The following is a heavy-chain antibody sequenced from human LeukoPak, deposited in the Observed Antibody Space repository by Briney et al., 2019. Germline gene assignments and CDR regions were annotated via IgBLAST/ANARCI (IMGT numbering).Heavy chain of an antibody. J-gene: IGHJ6*03. CDR2: ISSSGSTI. V-gene: IGHV3-48*03. CDR1: GFTFSSYE. CDR3: ARSQYYYYYMDV. Sequence: GGSLRLSCAASGFTFSSYEMNWVRQAPGKGLEWVSYISSSGSTIYYADSVKGRFTISRDNAKNSLYLQMNSLRAEDTAVYCCARSQYYYYYMDVWGKGTTVTVSS.